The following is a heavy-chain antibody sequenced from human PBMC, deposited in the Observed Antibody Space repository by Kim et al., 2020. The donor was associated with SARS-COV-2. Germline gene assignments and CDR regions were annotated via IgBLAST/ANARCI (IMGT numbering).Heavy chain of an antibody. Sequence: SETLSLTCAVYGGSFSGYYWSWIRQPPGKGLEWIGEINHSGSTNYNPSLKSRVTISVDTSKNQFSLKLSSVTAADTAVYYCARGRDRIAARRSYYYYGMDVWGQGTTVTVSS. D-gene: IGHD6-6*01. CDR2: INHSGST. CDR1: GGSFSGYY. CDR3: ARGRDRIAARRSYYYYGMDV. J-gene: IGHJ6*02. V-gene: IGHV4-34*01.